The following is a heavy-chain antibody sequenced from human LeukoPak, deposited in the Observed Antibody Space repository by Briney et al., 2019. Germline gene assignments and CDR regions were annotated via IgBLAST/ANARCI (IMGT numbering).Heavy chain of an antibody. CDR3: ARDKIVGPTTLDY. D-gene: IGHD1-26*01. J-gene: IGHJ4*02. CDR2: NSSSGSTR. CDR1: GFSFSNYN. Sequence: GGSLRLSCAASGFSFSNYNMNWVRQAPGKGLEWVSYNSSSGSTRYYADSVKGRFTISRDNAKNSLYLQMDSLRADDTAIYYCARDKIVGPTTLDYWGQGTLVTVSS. V-gene: IGHV3-48*01.